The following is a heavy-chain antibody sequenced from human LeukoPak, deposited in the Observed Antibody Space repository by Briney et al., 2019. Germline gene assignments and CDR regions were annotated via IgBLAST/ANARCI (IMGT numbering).Heavy chain of an antibody. D-gene: IGHD3-3*01. J-gene: IGHJ5*02. CDR2: IIPIFGTA. CDR1: GGTFSSYA. CDR3: ARTNSITIFGVVTRLNGWFDP. V-gene: IGHV1-69*06. Sequence: SVKVSCKASGGTFSSYAISWVRQAPGQGLEWMGSIIPIFGTANYAQKFQGRVTITADKSTSTAYMELSSMRSEDTAVYYCARTNSITIFGVVTRLNGWFDPWGQGTLVTVSS.